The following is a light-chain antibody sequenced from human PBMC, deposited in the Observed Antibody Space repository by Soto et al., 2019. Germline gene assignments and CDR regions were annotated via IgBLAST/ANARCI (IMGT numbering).Light chain of an antibody. V-gene: IGKV1-39*01. Sequence: IQLTQSPSSLSASVGDRVSITCRASQDIKTYVAWYQQKEGKAPNLLIHTASTLESGVPTRFSGSGSGTDFTLTISSLQPEDFGIYYCQQSYSNPPTFGGGTKVDIK. CDR2: TAS. CDR3: QQSYSNPPT. J-gene: IGKJ4*01. CDR1: QDIKTY.